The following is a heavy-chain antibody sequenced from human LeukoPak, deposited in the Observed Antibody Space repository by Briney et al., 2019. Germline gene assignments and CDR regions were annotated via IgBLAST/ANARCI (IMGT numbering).Heavy chain of an antibody. V-gene: IGHV1-2*02. CDR3: ARGEFTIFGVMSVAFDI. J-gene: IGHJ3*02. Sequence: ASVKVSCKASGYTFTGYYMHWVRQAPGQGLEWMGWINPNSGGTNYAQKFQGRVTMTRDTSISTAYMELSRLRSDDTAVYYCARGEFTIFGVMSVAFDIWGQGTMVTVSS. D-gene: IGHD3-3*01. CDR1: GYTFTGYY. CDR2: INPNSGGT.